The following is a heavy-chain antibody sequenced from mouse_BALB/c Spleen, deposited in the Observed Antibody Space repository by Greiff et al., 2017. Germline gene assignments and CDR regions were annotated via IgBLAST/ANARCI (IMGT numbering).Heavy chain of an antibody. CDR2: IWSGGST. CDR3: ARDYYAMDY. V-gene: IGHV2-2*02. Sequence: QVQLKESGPGLVQPSQSLSITCTVSGFSLTSYGVHWVRPSPGKGLEWLGVIWSGGSTDYNAAFISRLSISKDNSKSQVFFKMNSLQANDTAIYYCARDYYAMDYWGQGTSVTVSS. J-gene: IGHJ4*01. CDR1: GFSLTSYG.